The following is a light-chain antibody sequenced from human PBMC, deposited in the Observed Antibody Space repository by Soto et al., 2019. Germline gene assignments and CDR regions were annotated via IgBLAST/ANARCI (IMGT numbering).Light chain of an antibody. CDR2: YND. CDR1: NSNIGSNA. V-gene: IGLV1-36*01. CDR3: ATWDDRLTAWV. Sequence: QSALTQSPSVSGAPKQSVNISCSGNNSNIGSNAVHWYQQLPGKAPKLPMYYNDMLPSEVSDRFSGSKAGTSAPLAISGLQSEDEGDYYCATWDDRLTAWVFGGGTKLTVL. J-gene: IGLJ3*02.